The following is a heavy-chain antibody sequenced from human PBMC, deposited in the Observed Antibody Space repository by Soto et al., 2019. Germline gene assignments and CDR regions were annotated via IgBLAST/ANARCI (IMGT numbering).Heavy chain of an antibody. CDR1: GFTVDDYA. J-gene: IGHJ4*02. V-gene: IGHV3-9*01. CDR3: ARDRFTMVRGAIDY. D-gene: IGHD3-10*01. Sequence: GGSLRLSCAASGFTVDDYAMHWVRQAPGKGLEWVSGISWNSETIYYADSVKGRFTISRDNAKNSLYLQMNSLRDEDTAVYYCARDRFTMVRGAIDYWGQGTLVTVSS. CDR2: ISWNSETI.